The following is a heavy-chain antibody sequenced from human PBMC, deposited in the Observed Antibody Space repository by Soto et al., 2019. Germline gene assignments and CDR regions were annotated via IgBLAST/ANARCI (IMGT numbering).Heavy chain of an antibody. Sequence: GLVKVPCTGFGYTFTNYCISWVQQAPGQGLEWMGWISAYNGNTKYAQNFQDRVTMSADTSKNKFSLNLSSVTAADTAIYYCARAMGDWGTYYYYYGLDVWGQGTTVTVPS. V-gene: IGHV1-18*04. J-gene: IGHJ6*02. D-gene: IGHD3-16*01. CDR1: GYTFTNYC. CDR3: ARAMGDWGTYYYYYGLDV. CDR2: ISAYNGNT.